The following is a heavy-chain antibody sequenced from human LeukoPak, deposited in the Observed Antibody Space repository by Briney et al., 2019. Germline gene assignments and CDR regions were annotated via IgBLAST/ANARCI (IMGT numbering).Heavy chain of an antibody. CDR3: AREDSSGWYYFDY. Sequence: ASVKVSCKASGYTFTSYAMHWVRQAPGQRLEWMGWINAGNGNTKYSQKFRGRVAITRDTSASTAYMELSSLRSEDTAVYYCAREDSSGWYYFDYWGQGTLVTVS. V-gene: IGHV1-3*01. J-gene: IGHJ4*02. CDR1: GYTFTSYA. D-gene: IGHD6-19*01. CDR2: INAGNGNT.